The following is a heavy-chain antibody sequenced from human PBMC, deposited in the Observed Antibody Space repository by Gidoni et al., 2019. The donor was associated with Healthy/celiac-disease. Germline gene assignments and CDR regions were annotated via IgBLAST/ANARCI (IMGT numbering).Heavy chain of an antibody. CDR1: GGSISSGNW. CDR3: ASWGSSSFGWFDP. D-gene: IGHD6-13*01. J-gene: IGHJ5*02. Sequence: QVQRQESGPGLVKPSGTLSLTCAVSGGSISSGNWWGWGRQPPGKGLEWIGEIYHSGSTNYNPSLKSRVTISVDKSKNQFSLKLSSVTAADTAVYYCASWGSSSFGWFDPWGQGTLVTVSS. CDR2: IYHSGST. V-gene: IGHV4-4*02.